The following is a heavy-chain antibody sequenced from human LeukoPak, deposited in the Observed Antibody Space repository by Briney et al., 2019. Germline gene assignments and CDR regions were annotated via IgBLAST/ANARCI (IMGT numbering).Heavy chain of an antibody. CDR1: GFTVSDNY. Sequence: GGSLRLSCAASGFTVSDNYMSWVRQAPGKGLEWVSVMYSGGDTYYANCVKGRFTFPRDISTNTLYLQMTGLRTEDTAMYYCARDAPQVPAAGVLASWGQGTLVTVSS. CDR3: ARDAPQVPAAGVLAS. D-gene: IGHD6-13*01. J-gene: IGHJ5*02. V-gene: IGHV3-53*01. CDR2: MYSGGDT.